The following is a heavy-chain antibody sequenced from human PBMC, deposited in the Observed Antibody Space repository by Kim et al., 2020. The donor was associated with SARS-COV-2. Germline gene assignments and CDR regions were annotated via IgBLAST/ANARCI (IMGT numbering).Heavy chain of an antibody. D-gene: IGHD3-3*01. Sequence: SVKVSCKASRGTSGSYAIIWVRQAPGQGLEWMGRIIPLLGIATYAQESQGRVTITADKSTSTAYMELSRLRSEDTAVYYCAQSRDDFRRTLYMDVWGKGTTVIVSS. J-gene: IGHJ6*03. CDR1: RGTSGSYA. V-gene: IGHV1-69*04. CDR2: IIPLLGIA. CDR3: AQSRDDFRRTLYMDV.